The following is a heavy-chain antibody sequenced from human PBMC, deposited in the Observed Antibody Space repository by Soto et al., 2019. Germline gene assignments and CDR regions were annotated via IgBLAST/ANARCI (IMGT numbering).Heavy chain of an antibody. D-gene: IGHD4-17*01. J-gene: IGHJ4*02. CDR2: IYYSGST. Sequence: PSETLSLTCTVSGGSISSYYWSWIRQPPGKGLEWIGYIYYSGSTNYNPSLKSRVTISVDTSKNQFSLKLSSVTAADTAVYYCARGTVTTHFDYWGQGTLVTVSS. V-gene: IGHV4-59*01. CDR1: GGSISSYY. CDR3: ARGTVTTHFDY.